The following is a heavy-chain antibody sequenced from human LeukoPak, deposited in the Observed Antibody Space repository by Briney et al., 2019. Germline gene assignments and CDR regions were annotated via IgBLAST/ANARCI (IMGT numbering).Heavy chain of an antibody. V-gene: IGHV4-34*01. Sequence: PSETLSLTCAVYGGSFSGYYWSWIRQPPGKGLEWIGEINHSGSTNYNPSLKSRVTISVDTSKNQFSLKLSSVIAADTALYYCARDRFLRRPEPADYWGQGTLVTVSS. CDR3: ARDRFLRRPEPADY. CDR2: INHSGST. CDR1: GGSFSGYY. J-gene: IGHJ4*02. D-gene: IGHD3-16*02.